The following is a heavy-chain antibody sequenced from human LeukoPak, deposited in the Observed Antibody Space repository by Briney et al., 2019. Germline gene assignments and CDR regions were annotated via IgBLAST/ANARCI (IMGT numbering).Heavy chain of an antibody. Sequence: ASVKVSCKASGYTFTGYYMHWVRQAPGQGLEWMGWINPNSGGTNYAQKFQGRVTMTRDTSIGTAYMELSRLRSDDTAVYYCARAGGWELLRWFYFDYWGQGTLVTVSS. D-gene: IGHD1-26*01. CDR3: ARAGGWELLRWFYFDY. V-gene: IGHV1-2*02. CDR1: GYTFTGYY. CDR2: INPNSGGT. J-gene: IGHJ4*02.